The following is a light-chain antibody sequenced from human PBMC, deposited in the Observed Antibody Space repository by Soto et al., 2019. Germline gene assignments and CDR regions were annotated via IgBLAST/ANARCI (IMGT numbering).Light chain of an antibody. CDR1: QSVSSN. CDR3: QQSYSTPWT. V-gene: IGKV3-15*01. J-gene: IGKJ1*01. Sequence: EMAITQSPATLSASPVDRASLSWRASQSVSSNLAWYQQKPGQAPRLLIYGASTRATGIPARFSGSGSGTDFTLTISSLQPEDFATYYCQQSYSTPWTFGQGTKVDIK. CDR2: GAS.